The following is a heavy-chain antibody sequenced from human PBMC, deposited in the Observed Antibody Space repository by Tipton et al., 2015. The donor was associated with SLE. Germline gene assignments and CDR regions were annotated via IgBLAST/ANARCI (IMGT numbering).Heavy chain of an antibody. CDR1: GFSFDDHA. CDR2: INWKSDIT. D-gene: IGHD1-26*01. CDR3: AKSQGYSGSSHDAFDM. Sequence: SLRLSCAASGFSFDDHAMHWVRQTPGKGLEWVSGINWKSDITGYAGSVKGRFTISRDNAKNSLYLQMNSLRAEDTALYFCAKSQGYSGSSHDAFDMWGQGTMVTVSS. J-gene: IGHJ3*02. V-gene: IGHV3-9*01.